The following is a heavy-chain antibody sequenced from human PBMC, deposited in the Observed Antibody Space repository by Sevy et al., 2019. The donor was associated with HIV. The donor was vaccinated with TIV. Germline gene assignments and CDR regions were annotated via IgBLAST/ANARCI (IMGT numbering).Heavy chain of an antibody. V-gene: IGHV4-38-2*02. D-gene: IGHD6-19*01. CDR1: GYSISSGYY. CDR2: IYHSGST. CDR3: AREGAQGWYSFDY. Sequence: SETLSLTCTVSGYSISSGYYWGWIRQPPGKGLEWSGSIYHSGSTYYNPSLKSRVTISVDTSKNQFSLKLSAVTAADTAVYYCAREGAQGWYSFDYWGQGTLVTVSS. J-gene: IGHJ4*02.